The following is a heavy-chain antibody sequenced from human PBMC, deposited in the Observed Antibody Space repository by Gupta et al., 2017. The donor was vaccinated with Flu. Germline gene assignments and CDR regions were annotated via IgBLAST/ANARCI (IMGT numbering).Heavy chain of an antibody. CDR2: IWLDGSNK. D-gene: IGHD2/OR15-2a*01. V-gene: IGHV3-33*01. CDR1: GFTFSTYA. Sequence: QVQLVESGGGVVQPGQSLRLSCVVSGFTFSTYAMHWVRQAPGKGLEWVAVIWLDGSNKYYAHSVEGRFTSARDNAKNTLYLQMSSLRAQEKAVYFCERDIFETEDTVMIPDAPAFDPWGQGTLVTVSS. J-gene: IGHJ5*02. CDR3: ERDIFETEDTVMIPDAPAFDP.